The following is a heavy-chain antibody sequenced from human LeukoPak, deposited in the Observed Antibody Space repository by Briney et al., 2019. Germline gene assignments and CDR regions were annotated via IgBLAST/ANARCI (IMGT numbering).Heavy chain of an antibody. V-gene: IGHV3-21*01. CDR2: ISSSNSYI. D-gene: IGHD1-26*01. J-gene: IGHJ4*02. Sequence: GGSLRLSCAASGFTFSSYWMHWVRQAPGKGLVWVSSISSSNSYIYYSNSVKGRFTISRENAKNSIYLQMNSLRAEDTAVYYCARGRYSGSYLIDYWGQGTLVTVSS. CDR1: GFTFSSYW. CDR3: ARGRYSGSYLIDY.